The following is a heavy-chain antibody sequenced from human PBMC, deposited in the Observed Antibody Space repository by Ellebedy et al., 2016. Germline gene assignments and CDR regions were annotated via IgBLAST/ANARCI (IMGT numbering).Heavy chain of an antibody. J-gene: IGHJ3*02. D-gene: IGHD3-22*01. CDR1: GFTFSSYW. Sequence: GGSLRLXCAASGFTFSSYWMHWVRQAPGTGLVWVSRINSDGSSTSYADSVKGRFTISRDNAKNTLYLQMNSLRAEDTAVYYCASGSGYYYEHAFDIWGQGTMVTVSS. V-gene: IGHV3-74*01. CDR3: ASGSGYYYEHAFDI. CDR2: INSDGSST.